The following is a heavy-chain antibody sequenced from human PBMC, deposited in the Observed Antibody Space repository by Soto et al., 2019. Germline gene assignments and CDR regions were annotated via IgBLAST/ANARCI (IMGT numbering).Heavy chain of an antibody. Sequence: HPGGSLRLSCAASGFTFSSYGMHWVRQAPGKGLEWVAVISYDGSNKYYADSVKGRFTISRDNSKNTLYLQMNSLRAEDTAVYYCAKSGSSLVPNYYYYGMDVWGQGTTVTVSS. CDR2: ISYDGSNK. CDR3: AKSGSSLVPNYYYYGMDV. J-gene: IGHJ6*02. V-gene: IGHV3-30*18. CDR1: GFTFSSYG. D-gene: IGHD1-26*01.